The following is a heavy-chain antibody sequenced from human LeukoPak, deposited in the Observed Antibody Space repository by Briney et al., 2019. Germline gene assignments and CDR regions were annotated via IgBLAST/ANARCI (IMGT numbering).Heavy chain of an antibody. D-gene: IGHD3-10*02. CDR3: ARVLPVPYLLDS. J-gene: IGHJ4*02. V-gene: IGHV4-38-2*01. Sequence: PSETLSLTCDISGHSTIRGYYWAWFRQSPGKGPEWIATFFQSQKSFYNASLESRVIMSLDTSKSQFSLNLTSVTAADTAVYYCARVLPVPYLLDSWGQGTHVTVSS. CDR1: GHSTIRGYY. CDR2: FFQSQKS.